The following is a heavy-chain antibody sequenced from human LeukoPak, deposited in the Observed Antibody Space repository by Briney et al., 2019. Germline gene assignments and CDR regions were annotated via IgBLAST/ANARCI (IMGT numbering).Heavy chain of an antibody. CDR1: GGSISSYY. J-gene: IGHJ4*02. D-gene: IGHD1-20*01. V-gene: IGHV4-59*01. CDR3: ASTRDGYNWNSFDY. Sequence: PSETLSLTCTVSGGSISSYYWSWIRQLPGKGLEWIGYIYYSGSTNYNPSLKSRVTISVDTSKNQFSLKLSSVTAADTAVYYCASTRDGYNWNSFDYWGQGTLVTVSS. CDR2: IYYSGST.